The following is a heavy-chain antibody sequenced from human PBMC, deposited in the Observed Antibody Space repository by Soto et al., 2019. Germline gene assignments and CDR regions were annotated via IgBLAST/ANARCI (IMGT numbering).Heavy chain of an antibody. CDR3: AKDLPPYMVGAAAEWFDP. V-gene: IGHV3-30*18. Sequence: GGSLRLSCAASGFTFSSYGMHWVRQAPGKGLEWVAVISYDGSNKYYADSVKGRFTISRDNSKNTLYLQMNSLRAEDTAVYYCAKDLPPYMVGAAAEWFDPWGQGTLVTVSS. CDR1: GFTFSSYG. D-gene: IGHD6-13*01. CDR2: ISYDGSNK. J-gene: IGHJ5*02.